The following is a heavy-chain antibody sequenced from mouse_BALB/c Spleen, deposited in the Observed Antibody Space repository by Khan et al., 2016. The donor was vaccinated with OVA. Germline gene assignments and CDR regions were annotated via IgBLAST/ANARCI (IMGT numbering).Heavy chain of an antibody. CDR3: TRSMITTWYLDV. CDR1: GFTFSTFG. V-gene: IGHV5-17*02. Sequence: EVELVESGGGLVQPGGSRKLSCAASGFTFSTFGMHWVRQAPEKGLEWVAYISYGSAPIYYADTVKGRFTISRDNSKNTLFLQMTSLRSEDTAMYYCTRSMITTWYLDVWGAGTTVTVSS. J-gene: IGHJ1*01. D-gene: IGHD2-4*01. CDR2: ISYGSAPI.